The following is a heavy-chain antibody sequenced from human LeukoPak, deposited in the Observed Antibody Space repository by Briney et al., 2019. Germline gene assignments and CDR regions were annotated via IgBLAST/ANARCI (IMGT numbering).Heavy chain of an antibody. Sequence: PSETLSLTCAVSGGSISSSNWWSWVRPPPGKGLEWIGEIYHSGSTNYNPSLKSRVTISVDKSKNQFSLKLSSVTAADTAVYYCARDGFSLLANPEDDAFDIWGQGTMVTVSS. D-gene: IGHD2-15*01. V-gene: IGHV4-4*02. CDR2: IYHSGST. J-gene: IGHJ3*02. CDR3: ARDGFSLLANPEDDAFDI. CDR1: GGSISSSNW.